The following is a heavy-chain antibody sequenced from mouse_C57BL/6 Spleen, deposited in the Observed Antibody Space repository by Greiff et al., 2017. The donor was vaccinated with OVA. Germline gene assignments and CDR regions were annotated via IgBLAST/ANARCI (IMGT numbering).Heavy chain of an antibody. Sequence: EVKLQESGGDLVKPGGSLKLSCAASGFTFSSYGMSWVRQTPDKRLEWVATLSSGGSYTYYPDSVKGRFTISRDNAKNTLYLQMSSLKSEDTAMYYCARDPFTTVVATGYFDVWGTGTTVTVAS. V-gene: IGHV5-6*01. CDR3: ARDPFTTVVATGYFDV. CDR2: LSSGGSYT. CDR1: GFTFSSYG. D-gene: IGHD1-1*01. J-gene: IGHJ1*03.